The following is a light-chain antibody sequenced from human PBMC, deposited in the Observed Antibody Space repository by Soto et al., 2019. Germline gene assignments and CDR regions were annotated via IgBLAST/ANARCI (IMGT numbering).Light chain of an antibody. CDR1: SSDVGTYDY. J-gene: IGLJ2*01. CDR3: SSYTSSRTLV. CDR2: EVT. V-gene: IGLV2-14*01. Sequence: QSALTQPASVPGSPGQSITISCTGTSSDVGTYDYVSWYQQHPGKAPKLMIFEVTNRPSGVSNRFSGSKSGSTASLTISGLQAEDEAAYYCSSYTSSRTLVFGGGTKLTVL.